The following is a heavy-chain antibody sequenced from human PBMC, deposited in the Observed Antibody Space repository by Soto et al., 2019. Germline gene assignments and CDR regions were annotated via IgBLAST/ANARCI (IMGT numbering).Heavy chain of an antibody. Sequence: PXESLSLTCSVSGGSISSGCYFWSWIRQHPGKGLEWIGYSNYSGSTYYNPSLKSRLTISVDTSKNQFSLKLSSVTAADTALYYCARYLNTAAWFEPWGQGTLVTSPQ. CDR2: SNYSGST. J-gene: IGHJ5*02. D-gene: IGHD6-25*01. V-gene: IGHV4-31*03. CDR1: GGSISSGCYF. CDR3: ARYLNTAAWFEP.